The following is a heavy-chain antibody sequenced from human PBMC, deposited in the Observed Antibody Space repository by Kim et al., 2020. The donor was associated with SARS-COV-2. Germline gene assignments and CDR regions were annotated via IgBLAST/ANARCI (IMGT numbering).Heavy chain of an antibody. Sequence: GGSLRLSCTASEFSLTGYHMAWVRQGPGKGLEWISFISSSTNTISYAYAVNVRFTISIDGAIYSLHLHMQILTVDDTAAYACFSLTVTSTSCFDS. CDR1: EFSLTGYH. V-gene: IGHV3-48*01. D-gene: IGHD4-17*01. CDR3: FSLTVTSTSCFDS. CDR2: ISSSTNTI. J-gene: IGHJ5*01.